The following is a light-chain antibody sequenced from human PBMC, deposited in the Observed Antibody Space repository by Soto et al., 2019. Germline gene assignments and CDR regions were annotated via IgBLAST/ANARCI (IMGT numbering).Light chain of an antibody. Sequence: DIQMTQSPSSLSASVGDRVTITCRASHHISDNLNWYHQKPGKAPKLLIYDASNLERGAPSRFSGTGSGTDFTLTISSLQPEDTATFYCQQLNSYPPSITFGQGTRLEIK. CDR2: DAS. V-gene: IGKV1-33*01. CDR1: HHISDN. CDR3: QQLNSYPPSIT. J-gene: IGKJ5*01.